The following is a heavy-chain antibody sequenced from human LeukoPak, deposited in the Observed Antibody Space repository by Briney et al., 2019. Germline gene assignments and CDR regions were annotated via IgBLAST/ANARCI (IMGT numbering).Heavy chain of an antibody. J-gene: IGHJ3*02. V-gene: IGHV3-30-3*01. CDR3: ARKSFVGGVPAFDI. Sequence: TGGSLRLSCAASGFTFSSYAMHWVRQAPGKGLEWVAVISYDGSNKYYADSVKGRFTISRDNSKNTLYLQMNSLRAEDTAVYYCARKSFVGGVPAFDIWVQGTMVTVSS. D-gene: IGHD3-16*01. CDR2: ISYDGSNK. CDR1: GFTFSSYA.